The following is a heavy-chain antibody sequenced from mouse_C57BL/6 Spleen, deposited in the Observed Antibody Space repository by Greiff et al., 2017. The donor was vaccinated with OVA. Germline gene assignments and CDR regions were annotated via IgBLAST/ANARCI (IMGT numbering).Heavy chain of an antibody. CDR3: ARSRGLRGLYAMDY. CDR1: GYTFTSYW. J-gene: IGHJ4*01. CDR2: IDPSDSYT. V-gene: IGHV1-69*01. Sequence: QVQLQQPGAELVMPGASVKLSCKASGYTFTSYWMHWVKQRPGQGLEWIGEIDPSDSYTNYNQKFKGKSTLIVAKSSSTASIQLSSLTSEDAAIYYCARSRGLRGLYAMDYWGQGTSVTVSA. D-gene: IGHD2-4*01.